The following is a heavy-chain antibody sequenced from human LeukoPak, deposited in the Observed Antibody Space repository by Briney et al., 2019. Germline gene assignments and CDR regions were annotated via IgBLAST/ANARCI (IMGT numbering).Heavy chain of an antibody. CDR2: ISGSGGST. J-gene: IGHJ4*02. CDR3: ANYGWLGELSAGTTLDFDY. D-gene: IGHD3-10*01. Sequence: PGGSLRLSCAASGFTFSSYAMSWVRQAPGKGLEWVSAISGSGGSTYYADSVKGRFTISRDNSKNTLYLQMNSLRAEDTAVYYCANYGWLGELSAGTTLDFDYWGQGTLVTVSS. V-gene: IGHV3-23*01. CDR1: GFTFSSYA.